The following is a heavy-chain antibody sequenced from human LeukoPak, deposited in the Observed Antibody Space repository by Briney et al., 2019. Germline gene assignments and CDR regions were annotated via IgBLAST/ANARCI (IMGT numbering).Heavy chain of an antibody. J-gene: IGHJ3*02. CDR1: GGSISSSSYY. Sequence: SETLSLTCTVSGGSISSSSYYWGWIRQPPGKGLEWIGSIYYSGSTYYNPSLKSRVTISVDTSKNQFSRKLSSVTAADTAVYYCARTIVSEDAFDIWGQGTMVTVSS. CDR3: ARTIVSEDAFDI. D-gene: IGHD2-21*01. CDR2: IYYSGST. V-gene: IGHV4-39*07.